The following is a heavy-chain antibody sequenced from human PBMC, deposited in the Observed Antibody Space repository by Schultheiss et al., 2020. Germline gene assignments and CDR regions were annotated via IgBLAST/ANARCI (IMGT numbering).Heavy chain of an antibody. D-gene: IGHD6-6*01. CDR1: GYTFTSYG. Sequence: ASVKVSGKASGYTFTSYGISWVRQAPGQGLEWMGWISAYNGNTNYAQKLQGRVTMTTDTSTSTAYMELRSLRSDDTAVYYCARLESMDYYYYYGMDVWGQGTTV. CDR3: ARLESMDYYYYYGMDV. J-gene: IGHJ6*02. CDR2: ISAYNGNT. V-gene: IGHV1-18*01.